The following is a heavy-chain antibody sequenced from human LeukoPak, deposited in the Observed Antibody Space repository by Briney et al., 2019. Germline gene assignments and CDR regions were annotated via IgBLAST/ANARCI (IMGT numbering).Heavy chain of an antibody. CDR2: ISSNGGST. V-gene: IGHV3-64*01. D-gene: IGHD3-10*01. CDR3: ARIPGFGEFSDY. Sequence: GGSLRLSCAASGFTFSSYAMHWVRQAPGKGLEYVSAISSNGGSTYYANSVKGRFAISRDNSKNTLYLQMGSLRAEDMAVYYCARIPGFGEFSDYSGQGTLVTVSS. CDR1: GFTFSSYA. J-gene: IGHJ4*02.